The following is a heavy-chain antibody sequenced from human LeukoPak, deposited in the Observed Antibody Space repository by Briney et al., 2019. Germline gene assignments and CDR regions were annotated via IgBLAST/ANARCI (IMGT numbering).Heavy chain of an antibody. Sequence: ASVKVSCKASGYTFTNYAVTWVRQVPGQGLEWMGWISGSTGNTDYAQKFQGRVTLTTDTSTSTAYMELTSLRSDDTAVYYCAKGVAVVHRYYYMDVWGKGTTVTVSS. CDR1: GYTFTNYA. V-gene: IGHV1-18*01. D-gene: IGHD2-21*01. CDR2: ISGSTGNT. J-gene: IGHJ6*03. CDR3: AKGVAVVHRYYYMDV.